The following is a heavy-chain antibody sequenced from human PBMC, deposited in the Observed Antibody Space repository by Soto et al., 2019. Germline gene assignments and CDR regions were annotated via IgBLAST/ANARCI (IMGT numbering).Heavy chain of an antibody. CDR1: GASINSSNYY. V-gene: IGHV4-39*01. Sequence: SDTLSLTCTFSGASINSSNYYWGWIRQPPGKGLEWIGSIYYSGSTYYNPSLKSRVTISVDTSKNQFSLKLSSVTAADTAVYYCATLPPRIVVVMTDLPTWGQGTLVTVS. CDR3: ATLPPRIVVVMTDLPT. CDR2: IYYSGST. D-gene: IGHD2-15*01. J-gene: IGHJ5*02.